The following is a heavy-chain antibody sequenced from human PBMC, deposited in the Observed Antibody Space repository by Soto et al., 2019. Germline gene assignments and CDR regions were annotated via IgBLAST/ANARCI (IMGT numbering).Heavy chain of an antibody. J-gene: IGHJ5*02. CDR1: GFTVSSNY. Sequence: GGSLRLSCAASGFTVSSNYMSWVRQAPGKGLEWVANIKQDGSEKYYVDSVKGRFTISRDNAKNSLYLQMNSLRAEDTAVYYCVAGYCSGSNCPNWFDPWGQGTLVTVSS. V-gene: IGHV3-7*01. D-gene: IGHD2-15*01. CDR2: IKQDGSEK. CDR3: VAGYCSGSNCPNWFDP.